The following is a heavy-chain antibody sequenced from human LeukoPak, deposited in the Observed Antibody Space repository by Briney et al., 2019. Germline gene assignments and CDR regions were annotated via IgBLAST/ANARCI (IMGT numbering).Heavy chain of an antibody. D-gene: IGHD6-19*01. CDR2: MNPNSGNT. V-gene: IGHV1-8*01. CDR1: GYTFTSYD. J-gene: IGHJ5*02. Sequence: GASVKVSCKASGYTFTSYDINWVRQATGQGLEWTGWMNPNSGNTGYAQKFQGRVTMTRNTSISTAYMELSSLRSEDTAVYYCARDKGYSSGSNQFDPWGQGTLVTVSS. CDR3: ARDKGYSSGSNQFDP.